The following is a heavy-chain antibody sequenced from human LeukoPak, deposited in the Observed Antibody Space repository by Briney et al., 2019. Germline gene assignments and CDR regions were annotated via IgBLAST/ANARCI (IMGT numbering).Heavy chain of an antibody. J-gene: IGHJ4*02. Sequence: GGSLRLSCAASGLTFSIYEMNWVRQAPGKGLEWVSYISSSGDMIYYADSVKGRFTISRDSAKKSVYLQMKSLRDKDTAVYYCATSPRSTGRVFNYWGQGTLVTVSS. CDR1: GLTFSIYE. D-gene: IGHD1-1*01. CDR2: ISSSGDMI. CDR3: ATSPRSTGRVFNY. V-gene: IGHV3-48*03.